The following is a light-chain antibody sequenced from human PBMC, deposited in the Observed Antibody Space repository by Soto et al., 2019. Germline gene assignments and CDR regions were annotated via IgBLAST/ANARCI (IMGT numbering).Light chain of an antibody. CDR2: AAS. J-gene: IGKJ4*01. V-gene: IGKV3-20*01. CDR3: QQYGSSPGALT. CDR1: QSVSSSF. Sequence: EIVLTQSPGTLSLSPGERATLSCRASQSVSSSFLAWYQQKPGQAPRLLIYAASSRATGIPDRFSGSGSGTAFTLTISRLEPVDFAVYYCQQYGSSPGALTFGGGTKVEIK.